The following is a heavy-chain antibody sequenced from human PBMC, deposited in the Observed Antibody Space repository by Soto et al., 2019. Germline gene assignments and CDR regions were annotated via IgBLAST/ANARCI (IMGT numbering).Heavy chain of an antibody. CDR2: IIPIYATA. V-gene: IGHV1-69*06. CDR1: GGTLSSYL. CDR3: ASASTDCSTTICISVDP. J-gene: IGHJ5*02. Sequence: SVKVSCKASGGTLSSYLISWVRQAPGQGLEWVGGIIPIYATAHYAQKFQGRVTITADKSTNTAYMELSSLRSDDTAVYYCASASTDCSTTICISVDPWGQGTLVTVPS. D-gene: IGHD2-2*01.